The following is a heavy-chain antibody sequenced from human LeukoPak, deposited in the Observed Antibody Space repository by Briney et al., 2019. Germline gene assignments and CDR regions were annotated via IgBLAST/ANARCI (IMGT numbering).Heavy chain of an antibody. V-gene: IGHV4-39*01. CDR3: ARNGTVTVAGTKSNYFDY. CDR2: VYHSGST. D-gene: IGHD6-19*01. J-gene: IGHJ4*02. Sequence: SETLSLTCTVSGGSIISSTSYWVWIRQPPGKGLEWIGSVYHSGSTHYNPSLKSRVTISVDTSKNQFSLRLSSVTAADTAVYYCARNGTVTVAGTKSNYFDYWGQGTLVTVSS. CDR1: GGSIISSTSY.